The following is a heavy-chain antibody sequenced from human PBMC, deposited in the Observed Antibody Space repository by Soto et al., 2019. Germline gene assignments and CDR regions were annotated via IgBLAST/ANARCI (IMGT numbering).Heavy chain of an antibody. CDR2: ISGSGGST. V-gene: IGHV3-23*01. J-gene: IGHJ4*02. CDR1: GFTFSSYA. CDR3: AKDFGNFQWLVPFDY. D-gene: IGHD6-19*01. Sequence: PGGSLRLSCAASGFTFSSYAMSGVRQAPGKGLEWVSAISGSGGSTYYADSVKGRFAISRDNSKNTLYLQMNSLRAEDTAVYYCAKDFGNFQWLVPFDYWGQGTLVTVSS.